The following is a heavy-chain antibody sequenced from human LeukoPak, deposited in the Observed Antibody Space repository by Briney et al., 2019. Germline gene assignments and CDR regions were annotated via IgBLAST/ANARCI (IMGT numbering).Heavy chain of an antibody. J-gene: IGHJ4*02. CDR1: GGSISSRY. CDR3: ARDGSYYVLDY. CDR2: IYYSGST. Sequence: YPSETLSLTCTVSGGSISSRYWSWIRQPPGKGLEWIEYIYYSGSTNYNPSLKSRVTISVDTSKNQFSLKLSSVTAADTAVYYCARDGSYYVLDYWGQGTLVTVSS. D-gene: IGHD1-26*01. V-gene: IGHV4-59*11.